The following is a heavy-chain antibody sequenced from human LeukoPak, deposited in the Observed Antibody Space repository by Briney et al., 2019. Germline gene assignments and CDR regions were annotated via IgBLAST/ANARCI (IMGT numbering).Heavy chain of an antibody. CDR3: ARAPGLGSGSAFDS. CDR1: GFTFSSAW. V-gene: IGHV3-30*03. J-gene: IGHJ4*02. CDR2: ISYDGSNK. D-gene: IGHD3-10*01. Sequence: PGGSLRLSCAASGFTFSSAWMSWVRQAPGKGLEWVAVISYDGSNKYYADSVKGRFTISRDNAKNTLYLRMNSLRPEDTAVYYCARAPGLGSGSAFDSWGQGTLVTVSS.